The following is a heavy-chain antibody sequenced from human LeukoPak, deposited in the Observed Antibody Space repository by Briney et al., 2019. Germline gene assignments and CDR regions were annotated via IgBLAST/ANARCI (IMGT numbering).Heavy chain of an antibody. J-gene: IGHJ4*02. D-gene: IGHD3-16*01. CDR3: ARDLGESTFDY. CDR2: INAGNGNT. V-gene: IGHV1-3*01. CDR1: GYTFTSYA. Sequence: GASVKVSCKASGYTFTSYAMHWVRQAPGQGLEWMGWINAGNGNTKYSQKFQGRVTITRDTSASTAYMELGSLRSEDTAVYYCARDLGESTFDYWGQGTLVTVSS.